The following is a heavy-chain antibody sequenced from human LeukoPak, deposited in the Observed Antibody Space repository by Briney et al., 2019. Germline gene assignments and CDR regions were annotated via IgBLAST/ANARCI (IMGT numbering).Heavy chain of an antibody. D-gene: IGHD3-22*01. J-gene: IGHJ4*02. CDR3: ARATYYYDSSGYLEPPLGFDY. CDR1: GFTVSSNY. Sequence: GGSLRLSCAASGFTVSSNYMSWVRQAPGKGLEWVSSISSSSSYIYYADSVKGRFTISRDNAKNSLYLQMNSLRAEDTAVYYCARATYYYDSSGYLEPPLGFDYWGQGTLVTVSS. V-gene: IGHV3-21*01. CDR2: ISSSSSYI.